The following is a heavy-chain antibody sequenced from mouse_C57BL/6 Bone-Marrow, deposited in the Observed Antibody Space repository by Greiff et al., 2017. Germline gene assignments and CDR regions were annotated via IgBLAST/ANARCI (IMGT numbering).Heavy chain of an antibody. CDR3: ARGGGYPFAY. V-gene: IGHV5-6*01. Sequence: EVQRVESGGDLVKPGGSLKLSCAASGFTFSSYGMSWVRQTPDKRLEWVATISSGGSYTYYPDSVKGRFTISRDKDKITLYLQMSSLKSEDTAMYYCARGGGYPFAYGGRGTLVTVSA. CDR1: GFTFSSYG. J-gene: IGHJ3*01. CDR2: ISSGGSYT. D-gene: IGHD2-2*01.